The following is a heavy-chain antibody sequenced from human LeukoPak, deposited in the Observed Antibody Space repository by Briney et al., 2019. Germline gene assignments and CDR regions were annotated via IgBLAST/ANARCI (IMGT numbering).Heavy chain of an antibody. CDR1: GFTFSSYA. J-gene: IGHJ4*02. Sequence: GGSLRLSCAASGFTFSSYAMSWVRQAPGKGLEWVSAISGSGGSTYYADSVKGRFTISRDNSKNTLYLQMNSLRAEDTAVYYCACSSGSRTVGYYFDYWGQGTLVTVSS. V-gene: IGHV3-23*01. CDR3: ACSSGSRTVGYYFDY. D-gene: IGHD1-26*01. CDR2: ISGSGGST.